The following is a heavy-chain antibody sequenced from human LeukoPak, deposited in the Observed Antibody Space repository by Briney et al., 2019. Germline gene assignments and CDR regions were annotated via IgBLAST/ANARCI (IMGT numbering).Heavy chain of an antibody. Sequence: GASVKVSCKASGYTFTGYFMHWVRQAPGQGLEWMGWINPNSGGTNYAQNFQGRVTMTRDTSISTVYMELSSLRSDDTAVFYCARASGGGQTSFDIWGQGTVVTVSS. D-gene: IGHD3-16*01. V-gene: IGHV1-2*02. J-gene: IGHJ3*02. CDR1: GYTFTGYF. CDR3: ARASGGGQTSFDI. CDR2: INPNSGGT.